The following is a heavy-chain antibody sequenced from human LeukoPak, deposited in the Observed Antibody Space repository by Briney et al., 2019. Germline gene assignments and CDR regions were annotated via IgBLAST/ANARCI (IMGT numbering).Heavy chain of an antibody. J-gene: IGHJ4*02. V-gene: IGHV3-23*01. D-gene: IGHD2-21*01. CDR3: AKTVGGAIYYFDY. CDR2: ISGSGGST. Sequence: GGSLRLSCAASGFTFSSYAMSWVRQAPGKGLEWVSAISGSGGSTYYADSVKGRFTISRDYSKNTLYLQMNSLRAEDTAVYYCAKTVGGAIYYFDYWGQGTLVTVSS. CDR1: GFTFSSYA.